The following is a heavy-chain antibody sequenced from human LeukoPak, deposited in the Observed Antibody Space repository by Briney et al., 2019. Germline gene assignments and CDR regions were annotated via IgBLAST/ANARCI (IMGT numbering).Heavy chain of an antibody. Sequence: GGSLRLSCEASGFTFSAYGMHWVRQAPGTGLEWLAFIRYDGSQKDYKDSVTGRFTISRDNSKNTLYLQMNSLRAEDTAVYYCASSTSGITLDYWGQGTLVTVSS. J-gene: IGHJ4*02. CDR3: ASSTSGITLDY. V-gene: IGHV3-30*02. CDR2: IRYDGSQK. D-gene: IGHD3-10*01. CDR1: GFTFSAYG.